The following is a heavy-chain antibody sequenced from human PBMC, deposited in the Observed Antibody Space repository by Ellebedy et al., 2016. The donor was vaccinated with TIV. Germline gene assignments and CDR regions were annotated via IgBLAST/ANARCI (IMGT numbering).Heavy chain of an antibody. V-gene: IGHV5-10-1*01. J-gene: IGHJ6*02. Sequence: GESLKISCKASGYSFSTYWITWVRQMPGKGLEWKGKIDPTDSYTNYSPSFQGRVTISADESASTAYLQWPSLKASDSATYYCSRHRGYGMDVWGQGTTVTVSS. CDR1: GYSFSTYW. D-gene: IGHD3-10*01. CDR2: IDPTDSYT. CDR3: SRHRGYGMDV.